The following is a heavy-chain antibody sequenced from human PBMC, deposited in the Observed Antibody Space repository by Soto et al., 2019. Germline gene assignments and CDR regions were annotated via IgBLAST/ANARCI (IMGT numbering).Heavy chain of an antibody. CDR1: GYSFTSYW. J-gene: IGHJ6*02. V-gene: IGHV5-51*01. D-gene: IGHD3-10*01. CDR2: IYPGDSDT. Sequence: GESLKISCKGSGYSFTSYWIGWVRQMPGKGLEWMGIIYPGDSDTRYSPSFQGQVTISADKSISTAYLQWSSLKASDTAMYYCARQQDYYGSGSFYYYFGMDVRGQGTTVTASS. CDR3: ARQQDYYGSGSFYYYFGMDV.